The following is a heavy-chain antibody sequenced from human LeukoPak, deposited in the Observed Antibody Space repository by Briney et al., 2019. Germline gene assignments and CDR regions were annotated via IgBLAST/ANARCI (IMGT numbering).Heavy chain of an antibody. J-gene: IGHJ5*02. CDR1: GYTSTGYY. V-gene: IGHV1-2*02. D-gene: IGHD6-19*01. CDR2: INPNSGGT. CDR3: ARTIFIGSGWYVWWFDP. Sequence: ASVKVSCKASGYTSTGYYMHWVRQAPGQGLEWMGWINPNSGGTNYAQKFQGRVTMTRDTSISTAYMELSRLRSDDTAVYYCARTIFIGSGWYVWWFDPWGQGTLVTVSS.